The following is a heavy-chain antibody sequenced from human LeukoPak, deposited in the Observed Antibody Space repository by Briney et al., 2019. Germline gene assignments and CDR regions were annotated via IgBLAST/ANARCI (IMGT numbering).Heavy chain of an antibody. CDR1: GFTFGDYA. CDR2: IRSKAYGGTT. J-gene: IGHJ6*02. Sequence: GGSLRLSCTASGFTFGDYAMSWFRQAPGKGLEWAGFIRSKAYGGTTEYAASVKGRFTISRDDSKSIAYLQMNSLKTEDTAVYYCTGVRSYYDSSGMDVWGQGTTVTVSS. V-gene: IGHV3-49*03. CDR3: TGVRSYYDSSGMDV. D-gene: IGHD3-22*01.